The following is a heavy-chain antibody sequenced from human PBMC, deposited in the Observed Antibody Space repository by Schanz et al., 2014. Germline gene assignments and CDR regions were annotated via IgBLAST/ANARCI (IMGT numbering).Heavy chain of an antibody. D-gene: IGHD3-3*01. CDR3: ARDLLVSHYDFWSGNDY. Sequence: VHLLESGGGLVQPGGSLRLSCAASGFGFDDYAMSWVRQAPGKGLEWVALISYDGNTKYYADSVKGRFTISRDNSKNTLYLQMNSLRADDTAVYYCARDLLVSHYDFWSGNDYWGQGTLVTVSS. CDR1: GFGFDDYA. J-gene: IGHJ4*02. CDR2: ISYDGNTK. V-gene: IGHV3-30-3*01.